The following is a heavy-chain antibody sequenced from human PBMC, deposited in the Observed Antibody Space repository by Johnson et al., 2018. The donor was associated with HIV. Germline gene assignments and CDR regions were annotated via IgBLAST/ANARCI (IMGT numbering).Heavy chain of an antibody. CDR3: GTIAAHGAAFDI. D-gene: IGHD6-25*01. CDR2: ISYDGGNK. Sequence: QVQLVESGGGVVQPGRSLRLSCAASGFTFSSYDMHWVRQAPGKGLEWVALISYDGGNKCHADSVKGRFTISRDNSKNTLYLQMNSLRPEDTAAYYCGTIAAHGAAFDIWGQGTVVTVSS. J-gene: IGHJ3*02. V-gene: IGHV3-30*03. CDR1: GFTFSSYD.